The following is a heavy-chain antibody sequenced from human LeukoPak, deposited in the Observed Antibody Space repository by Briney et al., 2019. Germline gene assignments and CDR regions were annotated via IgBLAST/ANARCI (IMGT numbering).Heavy chain of an antibody. D-gene: IGHD3-10*01. CDR1: GFKFDDYG. Sequence: GGSLRLSCRGSGFKFDDYGVTWVRQAPGKGLEWVSDINWNGDSTGYAHSVRGRFTISRDNSKNSVYLQMNSLRVEDTAFYYCARDELLNRNWFDPWGQGTLVTVSS. CDR2: INWNGDST. V-gene: IGHV3-20*04. CDR3: ARDELLNRNWFDP. J-gene: IGHJ5*02.